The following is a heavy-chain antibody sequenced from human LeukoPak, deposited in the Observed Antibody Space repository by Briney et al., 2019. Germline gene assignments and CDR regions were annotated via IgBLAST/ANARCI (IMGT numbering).Heavy chain of an antibody. V-gene: IGHV3-11*04. CDR1: GFTFSDYY. D-gene: IGHD6-19*01. CDR3: ARDQAVAGSNDAFDI. CDR2: ISSSSSTI. J-gene: IGHJ3*02. Sequence: GGSLRLSCAASGFTFSDYYMSWIRQAPGKGLEWVSYISSSSSTIYYADSVKGRFTISRDNAKNSLYLQMNSLRAEDTAVYYCARDQAVAGSNDAFDIWGQGTMVTVSS.